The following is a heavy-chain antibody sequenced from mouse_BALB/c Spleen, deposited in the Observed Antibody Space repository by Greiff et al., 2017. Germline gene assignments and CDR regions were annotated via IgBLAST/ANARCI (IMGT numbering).Heavy chain of an antibody. V-gene: IGHV5-12-2*01. CDR1: GFTFSSYT. J-gene: IGHJ4*01. CDR2: ISNGGGST. CDR3: ARHRGDY. D-gene: IGHD3-3*01. Sequence: EVQVVESGGGLVQPGGSLKLSCAASGFTFSSYTMSWVRQTPEKRLEWVAYISNGGGSTYYPDTVKGRFTISRDNAKNTLYLQMSSLKSEDTAMYYCARHRGDYWGQGTSVTVSS.